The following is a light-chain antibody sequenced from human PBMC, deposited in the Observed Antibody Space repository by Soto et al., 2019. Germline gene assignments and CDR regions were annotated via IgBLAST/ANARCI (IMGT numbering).Light chain of an antibody. CDR1: QSVSSGY. CDR3: QQYDSSPLT. V-gene: IGKV3-20*01. CDR2: GAS. J-gene: IGKJ4*01. Sequence: EIVLTQSPATLSLSPGERATLSCRASQSVSSGYLAWYQQKPGQAPRLLMYGASSRATGIPDRFRGSGSGTDFTLTIRRLEPEDFVVYYCQQYDSSPLTFGGGTKVEIK.